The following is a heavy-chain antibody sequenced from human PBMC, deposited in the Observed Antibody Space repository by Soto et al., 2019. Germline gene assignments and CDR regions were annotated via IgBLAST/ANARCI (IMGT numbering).Heavy chain of an antibody. Sequence: EVQLLESGGGLVQPGGSLRLSCAASGFTFSNYAMSWVRQAPGKGLEWVSGISGSGGSTYYADSVKGRFTISRDNSKSTLYLQMNSLRAEDTAVYYGAKEGPIIRGVIITCRNYGMDVWGQGTTVTVSS. CDR2: ISGSGGST. D-gene: IGHD3-10*01. V-gene: IGHV3-23*01. CDR1: GFTFSNYA. J-gene: IGHJ6*02. CDR3: AKEGPIIRGVIITCRNYGMDV.